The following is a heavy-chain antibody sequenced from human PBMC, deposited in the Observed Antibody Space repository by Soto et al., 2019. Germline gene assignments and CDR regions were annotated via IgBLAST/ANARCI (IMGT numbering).Heavy chain of an antibody. D-gene: IGHD3-16*02. J-gene: IGHJ4*02. CDR3: AITPYDYIWGGYRHPSQPQFEY. CDR2: ISGSGGST. V-gene: IGHV3-23*01. CDR1: GFTFSSYA. Sequence: GGSLRLSCAASGFTFSSYAMSCVRQSPGKGLEWGSAISGSGGSTYYADSVKGRFTIARDNSKNTLYLQMNSLRSEDTAVYYCAITPYDYIWGGYRHPSQPQFEYWGQGAQITLSS.